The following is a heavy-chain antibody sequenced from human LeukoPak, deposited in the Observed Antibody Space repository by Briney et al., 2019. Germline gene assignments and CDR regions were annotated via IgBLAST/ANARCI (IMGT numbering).Heavy chain of an antibody. D-gene: IGHD5-24*01. CDR2: INTDGSST. Sequence: GGSLRLSCAASGFTFSSYWMHWVRQAPGKGLVWVSRINTDGSSTSYADSVKGRFTISRDNAKNTLYLQMGSLRAEDMAVYYCARDRQEMATTSFDYWGQGTLVTVSS. V-gene: IGHV3-74*01. CDR3: ARDRQEMATTSFDY. CDR1: GFTFSSYW. J-gene: IGHJ4*02.